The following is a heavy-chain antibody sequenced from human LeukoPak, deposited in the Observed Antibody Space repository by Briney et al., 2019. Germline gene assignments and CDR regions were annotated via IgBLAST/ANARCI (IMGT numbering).Heavy chain of an antibody. CDR2: ISTDGSKT. CDR1: GFTFNWYL. Sequence: GGSLRLSCAASGFTFNWYLMHWVRQAPGKGLVWVSRISTDGSKTDYADSVKGRFTISRDNAKNTVYLQMNSLRADDTAVYYCARDVGARGYFDYWGQGTLVTVSS. CDR3: ARDVGARGYFDY. D-gene: IGHD1-26*01. V-gene: IGHV3-74*01. J-gene: IGHJ4*02.